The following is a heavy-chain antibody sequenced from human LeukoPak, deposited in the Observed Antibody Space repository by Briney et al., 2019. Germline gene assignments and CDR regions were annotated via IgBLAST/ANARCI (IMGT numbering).Heavy chain of an antibody. Sequence: GGSLRLSCAASGFRFTDYSMSWVRQAPGKGLEWVAGLGRSGEYKYYADSVKGRFAISRDNSKDTVSLQMNSLRAEDSAIYFCVKDRPCETCMPMDAWGQGTTVTVSS. CDR3: VKDRPCETCMPMDA. CDR1: GFRFTDYS. CDR2: LGRSGEYK. V-gene: IGHV3-23*01. D-gene: IGHD2-2*01. J-gene: IGHJ6*02.